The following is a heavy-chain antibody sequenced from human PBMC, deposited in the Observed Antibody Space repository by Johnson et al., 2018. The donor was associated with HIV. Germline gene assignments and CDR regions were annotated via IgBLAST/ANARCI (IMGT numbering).Heavy chain of an antibody. Sequence: VQLVESGGGLVQPGGSLRLSCAASGFTFSSYWMSWVRQAPGKGLEWVANIKQDGSEKYYVDSVKGRFTISRENAKNSLYLQMNNLRAGDSAVYYCVRASWFGAFDIWGQGTLVTVSS. CDR3: VRASWFGAFDI. J-gene: IGHJ3*02. V-gene: IGHV3-7*02. CDR1: GFTFSSYW. CDR2: IKQDGSEK. D-gene: IGHD3-10*01.